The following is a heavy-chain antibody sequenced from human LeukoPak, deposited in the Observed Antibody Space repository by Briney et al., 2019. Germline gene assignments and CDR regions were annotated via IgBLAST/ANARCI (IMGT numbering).Heavy chain of an antibody. Sequence: GMSLRLSCAASGFSFNSYGMHWVRQAPGTGLEWVAVSSFDGTKEDYADSVKGRFTISRDNSKNTLYLQLRSLRAEDTAVYYCARDYGRIGYSSGCHGFWGQGTMVTVSS. CDR3: ARDYGRIGYSSGCHGF. V-gene: IGHV3-30*03. D-gene: IGHD6-19*01. CDR1: GFSFNSYG. CDR2: SSFDGTKE. J-gene: IGHJ3*01.